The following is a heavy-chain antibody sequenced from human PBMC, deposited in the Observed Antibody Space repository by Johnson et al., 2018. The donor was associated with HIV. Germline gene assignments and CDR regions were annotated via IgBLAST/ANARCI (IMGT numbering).Heavy chain of an antibody. CDR3: AKDAYCSGGRCYGFGAFDI. Sequence: VLLLESGGGLVQPGGSLRLSCAASGFTFSSYAMSWVRQAPGKGLEWVSGISGSGGSTYYADSVKGRFTIPRYNSKHTLYVQMNSLRAEDTAVYYCAKDAYCSGGRCYGFGAFDIWGQGTKVTVSS. J-gene: IGHJ3*02. CDR1: GFTFSSYA. CDR2: ISGSGGST. D-gene: IGHD2-15*01. V-gene: IGHV3-23*01.